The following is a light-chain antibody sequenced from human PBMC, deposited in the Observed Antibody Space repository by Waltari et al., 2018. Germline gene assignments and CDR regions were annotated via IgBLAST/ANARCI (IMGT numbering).Light chain of an antibody. V-gene: IGLV1-44*01. Sequence: QSVLTQPPSASGTPGQRVTISCSGSSSNIGSNTVNWYQQLPGTAPKLLIYSNNPRPSGVPHRFSGSKSGTSASLAISGLQSEDEADYYCAAWDDSLNALFGGGTKLTVL. J-gene: IGLJ2*01. CDR2: SNN. CDR3: AAWDDSLNAL. CDR1: SSNIGSNT.